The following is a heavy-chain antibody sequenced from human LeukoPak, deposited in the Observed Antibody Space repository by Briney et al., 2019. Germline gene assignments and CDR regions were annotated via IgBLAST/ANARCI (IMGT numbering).Heavy chain of an antibody. CDR2: IIPIFGTA. Sequence: SVKVSCKASGGTFSSYAISWVRQAPGQGLEWMGGIIPIFGTANYAQKLQGRVTITADESTSTAYMELSSLRSEDTAVYYCAAPGAQQLVRGFWDYWGQGSLVTVSS. CDR1: GGTFSSYA. V-gene: IGHV1-69*01. J-gene: IGHJ4*02. CDR3: AAPGAQQLVRGFWDY. D-gene: IGHD6-13*01.